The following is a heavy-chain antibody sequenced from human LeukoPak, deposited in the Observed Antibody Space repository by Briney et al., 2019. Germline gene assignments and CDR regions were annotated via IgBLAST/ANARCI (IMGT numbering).Heavy chain of an antibody. Sequence: QTGGSLRLSCAASGFTFSSYAMHWVRQAPGKGLEYVSAISSNGGSTYYANSVKGRFTISRDNTKNSLYLQMNSLRAEDTAVYYCARVSAMVIPLFDYWGQGALVTVSS. V-gene: IGHV3-64*01. CDR1: GFTFSSYA. CDR3: ARVSAMVIPLFDY. J-gene: IGHJ4*02. D-gene: IGHD2-21*01. CDR2: ISSNGGST.